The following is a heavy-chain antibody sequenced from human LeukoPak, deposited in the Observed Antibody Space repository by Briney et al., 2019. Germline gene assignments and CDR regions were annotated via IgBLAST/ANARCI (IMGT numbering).Heavy chain of an antibody. J-gene: IGHJ5*02. CDR2: IYHSGST. V-gene: IGHV4-39*07. CDR3: ARGGGVLLWFGELSWFDP. CDR1: GGSISSSSYY. Sequence: SETLSLTCTVSGGSISSSSYYWGWIRQPPGKGLEWIGSIYHSGSTNYNPSLKSRVTISVDTSKNQFSLKLSSVTAADTAVYYCARGGGVLLWFGELSWFDPWGQGTLVTVSS. D-gene: IGHD3-10*01.